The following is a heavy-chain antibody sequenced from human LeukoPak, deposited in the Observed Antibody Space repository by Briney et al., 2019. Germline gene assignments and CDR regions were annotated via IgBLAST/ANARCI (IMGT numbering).Heavy chain of an antibody. CDR1: GGTFSSYA. Sequence: GASVKVSCKASGGTFSSYAISWMRQAPGQGLEWMGRIIPIFGTANYAQKFQGRVTITTDESTSTAYMELSSLRSEDTAVYYCARGMVRGVITAYYYYMDVWGKGTTVTVSS. V-gene: IGHV1-69*05. D-gene: IGHD3-10*01. J-gene: IGHJ6*03. CDR2: IIPIFGTA. CDR3: ARGMVRGVITAYYYYMDV.